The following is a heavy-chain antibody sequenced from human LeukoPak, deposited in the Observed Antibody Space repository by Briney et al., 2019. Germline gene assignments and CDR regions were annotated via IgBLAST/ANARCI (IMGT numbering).Heavy chain of an antibody. D-gene: IGHD6-19*01. CDR1: GFTFSSYA. CDR3: AKPCRSGLSPFDAFDI. CDR2: NSGSGDST. J-gene: IGHJ3*02. V-gene: IGHV3-23*01. Sequence: QSGGSLRLSCAASGFTFSSYAMSWVRQAPGKGLEWVSANSGSGDSTYYADSVKGRFTISRENSKNTLYLQLNSLRAEDTAIYYCAKPCRSGLSPFDAFDIWGQGTMVTVSS.